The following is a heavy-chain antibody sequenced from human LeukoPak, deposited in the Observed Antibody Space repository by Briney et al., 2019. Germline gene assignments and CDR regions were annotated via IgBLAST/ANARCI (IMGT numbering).Heavy chain of an antibody. CDR3: ATTARVAGA. CDR2: ISASGATT. V-gene: IGHV3-23*01. Sequence: GGSLRLSCAASRFIFSGSGMHWVRQAPGRGLESVSVISASGATTFYADSVKGRFTISRDNFKSVLYLEMNSLRAGDTAVYYCATTARVAGAWGQGTLVTVSS. D-gene: IGHD6-19*01. J-gene: IGHJ5*02. CDR1: RFIFSGSG.